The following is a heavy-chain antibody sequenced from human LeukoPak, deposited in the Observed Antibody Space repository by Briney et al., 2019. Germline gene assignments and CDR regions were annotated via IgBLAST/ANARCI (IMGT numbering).Heavy chain of an antibody. CDR3: ARAVRDGYIDYFYYMDV. CDR2: INPNSGGT. Sequence: SVKVSCKASRDTFTGYYMCWVRQAPGQGLEWMGWINPNSGGTNYAQKFQGRVTMTRDTSISTAYMELSSLRSEDTAIYYCARAVRDGYIDYFYYMDVWGKGTTVTVSS. J-gene: IGHJ6*03. D-gene: IGHD5-24*01. CDR1: RDTFTGYY. V-gene: IGHV1-2*02.